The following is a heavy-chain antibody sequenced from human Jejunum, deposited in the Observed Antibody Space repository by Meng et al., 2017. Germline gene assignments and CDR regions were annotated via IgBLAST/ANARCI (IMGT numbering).Heavy chain of an antibody. CDR2: VYHSGST. D-gene: IGHD3-10*02. J-gene: IGHJ2*01. CDR3: ARADYVRYFDL. Sequence: QVQLQESDQGLVKPSETLSLTCAVSGGSIESNNWWTWIRQPPGQGLEWIGEVYHSGSTHYNPSLQSRVTMSIDNSKNRFSLSLNSVTAADTAIYYCARADYVRYFDLWGRGTLVTVSS. V-gene: IGHV4-4*02. CDR1: GGSIESNNW.